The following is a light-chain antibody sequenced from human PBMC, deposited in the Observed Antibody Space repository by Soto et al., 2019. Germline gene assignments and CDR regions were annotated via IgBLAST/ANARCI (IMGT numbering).Light chain of an antibody. CDR3: QQYNSYPPTWT. CDR1: QSISSW. V-gene: IGKV1-5*01. Sequence: DIPMTQSPSTLSASVGDRVTITCRASQSISSWLAWYQQKPGKAPKLLIYDASSLESGVPSMFSGSGSGTEFALTISSRQPDDVATYYCQQYNSYPPTWTFGEGTKVEIK. J-gene: IGKJ1*01. CDR2: DAS.